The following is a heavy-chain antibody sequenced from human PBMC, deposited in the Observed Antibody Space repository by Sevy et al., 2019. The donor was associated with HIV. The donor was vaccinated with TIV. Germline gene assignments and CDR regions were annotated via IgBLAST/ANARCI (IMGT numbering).Heavy chain of an antibody. V-gene: IGHV1-2*02. CDR1: GYTFTGYF. Sequence: ASVKVSCKTSGYTFTGYFIHWVRQAPGQGLEWMGWINPKSGGTNSAQKFQGRVTMTRDTPISTAYMELSSLRSDDTAVYYWARDHYLDSVDYWGQGTLVTVSS. CDR3: ARDHYLDSVDY. CDR2: INPKSGGT. J-gene: IGHJ4*02. D-gene: IGHD3-22*01.